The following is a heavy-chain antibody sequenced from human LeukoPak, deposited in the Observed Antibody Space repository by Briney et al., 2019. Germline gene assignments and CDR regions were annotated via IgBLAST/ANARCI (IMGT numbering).Heavy chain of an antibody. CDR2: INWNGGST. CDR1: GFTFDDYG. J-gene: IGHJ4*02. D-gene: IGHD3-10*01. CDR3: ATQRREDVLLWFGESYYFDY. V-gene: IGHV3-20*04. Sequence: PGGSLRLFCAASGFTFDDYGMSWVRQAPGKGLEWVSGINWNGGSTGYADSVKGRFTISRDNAKNSLYLQMNSLRAEDTALYYCATQRREDVLLWFGESYYFDYWGQGTLVTVSS.